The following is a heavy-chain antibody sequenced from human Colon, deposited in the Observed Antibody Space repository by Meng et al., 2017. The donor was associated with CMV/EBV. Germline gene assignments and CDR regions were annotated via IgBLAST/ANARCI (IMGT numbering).Heavy chain of an antibody. CDR2: VYHTGST. Sequence: SETLSLTCTVSNDSISSPYYWGWIRQSPGKGLEWIGSVYHTGSTYYNPSLESRVTISVDTSKNQFSLKLNSVTAADTAVYYCVRDIYGSGSYAIVYWGQGMPVTVSS. D-gene: IGHD3-10*01. V-gene: IGHV4-38-2*02. J-gene: IGHJ4*02. CDR3: VRDIYGSGSYAIVY. CDR1: NDSISSPYY.